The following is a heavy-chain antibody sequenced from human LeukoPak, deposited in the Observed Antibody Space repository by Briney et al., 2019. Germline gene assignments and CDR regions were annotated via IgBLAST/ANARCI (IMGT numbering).Heavy chain of an antibody. D-gene: IGHD6-19*01. CDR3: ARLRVAVAEN. J-gene: IGHJ4*02. CDR2: IYHSGST. Sequence: SETLSLTCAVSGYSISSGYYWGWIRQPPGKGLEWIGGIYHSGSTYYNPSLKSRVTISVDTAKNQFSLKLSSVTAADTAVYYCARLRVAVAENWGQGTLVTVSS. CDR1: GYSISSGYY. V-gene: IGHV4-38-2*01.